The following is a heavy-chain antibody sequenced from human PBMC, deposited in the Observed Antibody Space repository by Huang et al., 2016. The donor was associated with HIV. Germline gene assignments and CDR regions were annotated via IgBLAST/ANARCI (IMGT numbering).Heavy chain of an antibody. V-gene: IGHV3-7*01. J-gene: IGHJ4*02. CDR2: IKQAGTEK. D-gene: IGHD3-16*01. CDR1: GFTFGDYW. Sequence: EVQVVESGGGLVQRGGSLRLSCAASGFTFGDYWMSWVRQAQGKGREGVANIKQAGTEKYYVDSVKGRFTISRDNAKNSLYLHMNSLRDEDTAVYYCARDQVMGDYVFDYWGQGTLVTVSS. CDR3: ARDQVMGDYVFDY.